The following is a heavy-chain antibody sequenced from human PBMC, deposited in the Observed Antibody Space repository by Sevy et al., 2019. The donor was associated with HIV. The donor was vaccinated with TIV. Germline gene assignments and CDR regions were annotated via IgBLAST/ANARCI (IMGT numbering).Heavy chain of an antibody. J-gene: IGHJ5*02. D-gene: IGHD3-3*01. CDR2: ISSSGSTI. Sequence: GGSLRLSCAASGFTFSSYEMNWVRQAPGKGLEWVSYISSSGSTIYYADSVKGRFTISRDNAKNSLYLQMNSLRAEDTAVYYCARDPPVRVLRFLEWSRPWEFDPWGQGTLVTVSS. CDR3: ARDPPVRVLRFLEWSRPWEFDP. V-gene: IGHV3-48*03. CDR1: GFTFSSYE.